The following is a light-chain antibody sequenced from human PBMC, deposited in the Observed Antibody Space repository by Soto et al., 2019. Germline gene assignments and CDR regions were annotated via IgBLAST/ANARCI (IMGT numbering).Light chain of an antibody. CDR1: QSISSW. CDR3: QQYNSYPLT. Sequence: DIQMTQSPSTLSASVGDRVTITCRASQSISSWLAWYQQKPGKAPKLLIYKASSLESGDPSRFSGSGSGTEFTLTISSLQPDDFATYYCQQYNSYPLTLGGGTKVDIK. V-gene: IGKV1-5*03. CDR2: KAS. J-gene: IGKJ4*01.